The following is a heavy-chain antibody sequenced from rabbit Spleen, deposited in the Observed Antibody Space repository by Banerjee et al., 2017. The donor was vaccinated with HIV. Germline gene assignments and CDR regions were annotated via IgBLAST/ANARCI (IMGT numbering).Heavy chain of an antibody. CDR2: IYTSSGNT. J-gene: IGHJ4*01. D-gene: IGHD6-1*01. Sequence: QSLEESGGDLVKPGASLTLTCTASGFSFSSSYYMCWVRQAPGKGLEWIACIYTSSGNTYYASWAKGRFTISKTSSTTVTLQMTSLTAADTATYFCAREDYTYRGAGYAYGTFDLWGPGTLVTVS. V-gene: IGHV1S40*01. CDR1: GFSFSSSYY. CDR3: AREDYTYRGAGYAYGTFDL.